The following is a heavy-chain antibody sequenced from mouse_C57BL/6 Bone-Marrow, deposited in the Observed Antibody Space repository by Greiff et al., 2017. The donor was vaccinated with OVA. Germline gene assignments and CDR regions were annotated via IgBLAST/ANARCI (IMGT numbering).Heavy chain of an antibody. CDR3: AREGLRRRFAY. CDR1: GYTFTSYW. CDR2: IHPNSGST. Sequence: QVQLQQPGAELVKPGASVKLSCKASGYTFTSYWMHWVKQRPGQGLEWIGMIHPNSGSTNYNEKFKSKATLTVDKSSSTAYMQLSSLTSEDSAVYYCAREGLRRRFAYWGQGTLVTVSA. J-gene: IGHJ3*01. D-gene: IGHD2-2*01. V-gene: IGHV1-64*01.